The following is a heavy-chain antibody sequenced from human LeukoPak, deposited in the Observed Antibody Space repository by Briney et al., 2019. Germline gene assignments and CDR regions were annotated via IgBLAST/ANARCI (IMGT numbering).Heavy chain of an antibody. J-gene: IGHJ6*02. CDR2: INPNSGGT. Sequence: GASVTVSFKASGYTFTGYYMHWVRQAPGQGLEWMGRINPNSGGTNYAQKFQGRVTMTRDTSISTAYMELSRLRSDDTAVYYCAREKVRQSGMDVWGLGTTVTVSS. CDR1: GYTFTGYY. CDR3: AREKVRQSGMDV. D-gene: IGHD2-2*01. V-gene: IGHV1-2*06.